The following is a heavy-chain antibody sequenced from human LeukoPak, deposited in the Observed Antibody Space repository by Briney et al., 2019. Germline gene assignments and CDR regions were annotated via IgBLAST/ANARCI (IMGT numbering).Heavy chain of an antibody. Sequence: GESLKISCKGSGYSFTSHWIGWVRQMPGKGLEWMGIINPADSDTRYSPSFQGQVTISVDKSISTAYLQWSSLVASDTAMYYYARRYCSSITCYFFDYWGQGALVTVSS. CDR2: INPADSDT. CDR3: ARRYCSSITCYFFDY. CDR1: GYSFTSHW. V-gene: IGHV5-51*01. D-gene: IGHD2-2*01. J-gene: IGHJ4*02.